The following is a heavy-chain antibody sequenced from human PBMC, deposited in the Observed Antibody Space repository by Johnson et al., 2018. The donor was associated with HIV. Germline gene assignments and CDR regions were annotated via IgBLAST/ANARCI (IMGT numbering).Heavy chain of an antibody. V-gene: IGHV3-30*02. CDR2: IRYDGSNK. CDR3: ARDASLRFLEWFDAFDI. J-gene: IGHJ3*02. Sequence: QVHLVESGGGVVQPGGSLRLSCAASGFTFSSYGMHWVRQAPGKGLEWVAFIRYDGSNKYYADSVKGRFTISRDSSKNTLYLQMNSLRAEDTAVYYCARDASLRFLEWFDAFDIWGQGTMVTVSS. CDR1: GFTFSSYG. D-gene: IGHD3-3*01.